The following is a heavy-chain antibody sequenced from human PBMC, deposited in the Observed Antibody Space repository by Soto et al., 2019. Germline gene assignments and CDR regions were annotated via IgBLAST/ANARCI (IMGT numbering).Heavy chain of an antibody. CDR1: GGSISSYY. CDR3: AREHYSSGWYGAWFDP. V-gene: IGHV4-4*07. D-gene: IGHD6-19*01. Sequence: SETLSLTCTVSGGSISSYYWSWIRQPAGKGLEWIGRIYTSGSTNYNPSLKSRVTMSVDTSKNQFSLKLSSVTAADTAVYYCAREHYSSGWYGAWFDPWGQGTLVTVSS. CDR2: IYTSGST. J-gene: IGHJ5*02.